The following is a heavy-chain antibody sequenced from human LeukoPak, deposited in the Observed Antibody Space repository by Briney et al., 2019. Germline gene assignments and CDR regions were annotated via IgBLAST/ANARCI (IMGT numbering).Heavy chain of an antibody. CDR1: GGSISSSNW. V-gene: IGHV4-4*02. D-gene: IGHD3-22*01. J-gene: IGHJ3*02. CDR2: IYHSGST. Sequence: SGTLSLTCAVSGGSISSSNWWSWVRQPPGKGLEWIGEIYHSGSTNYNPSLKSRVTISVDKSKNQFSLKLSSVTAADTAVYYCAIGGYYYDSSGYYSPGAFDIWGQGTMVTVSS. CDR3: AIGGYYYDSSGYYSPGAFDI.